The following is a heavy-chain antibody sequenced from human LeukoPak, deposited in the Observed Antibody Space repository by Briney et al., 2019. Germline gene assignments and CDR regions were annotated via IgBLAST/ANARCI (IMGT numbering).Heavy chain of an antibody. D-gene: IGHD3-22*01. J-gene: IGHJ4*02. CDR2: IFPGDSDT. V-gene: IGHV5-51*01. CDR3: ARQGGGYYYY. CDR1: GYNFDIYW. Sequence: GEPLKISCQTSGYNFDIYWIAWVRQVPGKGLECMGIIFPGDSDTRYSPSFQGQVTISADASISTAYLQWSSLKASDTTMYYCARQGGGYYYYWGQGTLVTVSS.